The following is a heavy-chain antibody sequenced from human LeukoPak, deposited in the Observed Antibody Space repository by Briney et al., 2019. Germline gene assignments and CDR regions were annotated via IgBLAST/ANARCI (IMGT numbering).Heavy chain of an antibody. V-gene: IGHV4-59*01. CDR1: GGSISSYY. CDR2: IYYSGST. D-gene: IGHD3-10*01. CDR3: ARRMVVDSGRNYYYYGMDV. Sequence: SETLSLTCTVSGGSISSYYWSWIRQPPGKGLEWIGYIYYSGSTNYNPSLKSRVTISVDTSKNQFSLKLSSVTAAGTAVYYCARRMVVDSGRNYYYYGMDVWGKGTTVTVSS. J-gene: IGHJ6*04.